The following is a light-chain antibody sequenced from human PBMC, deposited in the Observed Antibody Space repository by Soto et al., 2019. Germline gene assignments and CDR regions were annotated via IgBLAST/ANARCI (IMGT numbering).Light chain of an antibody. Sequence: QSVLTQPASVSGSPGQSITISCTGTSSDVGAYNYVSWYQQHPGKAPKLMIYDVSNRPSGVSNRFSGSKSGNTASLTISGLQAEDEADYYCSSSTTSANYVFGTGTTVTVL. J-gene: IGLJ1*01. CDR1: SSDVGAYNY. V-gene: IGLV2-14*01. CDR3: SSSTTSANYV. CDR2: DVS.